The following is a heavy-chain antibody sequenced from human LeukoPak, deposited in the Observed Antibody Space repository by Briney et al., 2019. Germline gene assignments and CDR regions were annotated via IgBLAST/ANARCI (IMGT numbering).Heavy chain of an antibody. CDR2: ISGSGGST. CDR1: GFTFSSYA. Sequence: GGSLRLSCAASGFTFSSYAMSGVRQSPGKGLEWVSSISGSGGSTYYADPVKGRFTISRDNSKNTLYLQMISLRAEDTAVYYCAKDLAAAAHDYWGQGTLVTVSS. CDR3: AKDLAAAAHDY. D-gene: IGHD6-13*01. V-gene: IGHV3-23*01. J-gene: IGHJ4*02.